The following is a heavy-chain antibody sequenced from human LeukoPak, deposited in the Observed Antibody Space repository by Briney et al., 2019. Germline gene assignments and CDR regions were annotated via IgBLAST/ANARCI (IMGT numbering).Heavy chain of an antibody. CDR1: GGTFSSYT. CDR3: ARSCISGLMVVVMYFDY. D-gene: IGHD3-22*01. Sequence: GASVKVSCKASGGTFSSYTISWVRQAPGQGLEWMGRIIPILGIANYAQKFQGRVTITADKSTSTAYMELSSLRSEDTAVYYCARSCISGLMVVVMYFDYWGQGTLVTVSS. CDR2: IIPILGIA. V-gene: IGHV1-69*02. J-gene: IGHJ4*02.